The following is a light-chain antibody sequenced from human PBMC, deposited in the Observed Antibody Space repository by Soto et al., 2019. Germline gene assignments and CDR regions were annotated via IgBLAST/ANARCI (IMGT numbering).Light chain of an antibody. J-gene: IGKJ1*01. CDR1: QSISIN. CDR2: GGS. CDR3: QQFRNWPWT. Sequence: EIVLTQSPGTLSVSPGDRVTLSCRASQSISINLAWYQHKPGQAPRLLIHGGSTRATGIPARISGSGSGTEFTLTISSLQSEDFAVYYCQQFRNWPWTFGQGTK. V-gene: IGKV3D-15*01.